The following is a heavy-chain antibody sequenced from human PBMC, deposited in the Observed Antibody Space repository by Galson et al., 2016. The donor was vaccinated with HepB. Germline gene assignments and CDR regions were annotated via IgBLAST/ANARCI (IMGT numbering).Heavy chain of an antibody. CDR2: ITFDGSNK. CDR3: ASNTYSYDKTGTHYVNFFHY. V-gene: IGHV3-30-3*01. CDR1: DSSFSRYA. D-gene: IGHD1-7*01. Sequence: SLRLSCAASDSSFSRYAMHWVRQSPDKGLEWVAVITFDGSNKYYADSMKGRFSISRDNSKNTLYLEMNSLGTEDAAVYYCASNTYSYDKTGTHYVNFFHYWGQGTRITVSS. J-gene: IGHJ4*02.